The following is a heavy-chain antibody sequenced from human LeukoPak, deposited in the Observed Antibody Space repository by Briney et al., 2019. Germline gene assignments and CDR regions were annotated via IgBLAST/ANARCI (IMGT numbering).Heavy chain of an antibody. CDR1: GITVSNDY. Sequence: GGSLRLSCTASGITVSNDYMSWVRQAPGKGLEWVSVIYSGGSTYYADSVKGRFTISRDSSENMLYLQMNSLTVDDTAVYYCAKPIGLRGVFDYWGQGTLVTVSS. CDR3: AKPIGLRGVFDY. J-gene: IGHJ4*02. V-gene: IGHV3-53*01. D-gene: IGHD2/OR15-2a*01. CDR2: IYSGGST.